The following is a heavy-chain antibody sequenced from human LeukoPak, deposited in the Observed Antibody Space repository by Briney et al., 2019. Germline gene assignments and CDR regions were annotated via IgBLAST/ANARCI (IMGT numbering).Heavy chain of an antibody. CDR3: AILRKQGTSMDV. D-gene: IGHD3-10*01. J-gene: IGHJ6*02. CDR1: GYKFTDYW. V-gene: IGHV5-51*01. CDR2: IYPSDSDI. Sequence: GESLKISCKGSGYKFTDYWIAWARQMPGEGLEWMGIIYPSDSDIRYSPSFQGQVTISADKSISTAYLQWSSLKASDTAMYYCAILRKQGTSMDVWGQGTTVTVSS.